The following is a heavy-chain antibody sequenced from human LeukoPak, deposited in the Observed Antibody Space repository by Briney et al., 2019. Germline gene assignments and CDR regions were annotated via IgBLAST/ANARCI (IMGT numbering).Heavy chain of an antibody. CDR2: IYHSGST. CDR1: GYSISSGYY. J-gene: IGHJ5*02. Sequence: SETLSLTCTVSGYSISSGYYWGWIRQPPGKGLEWIGSIYHSGSTYYNPSLKSRVTISVDTSKNQFSLKLSSVTAADTAVYYRARWRFGFDPWGQGTLVTVSS. CDR3: ARWRFGFDP. D-gene: IGHD3-3*01. V-gene: IGHV4-38-2*02.